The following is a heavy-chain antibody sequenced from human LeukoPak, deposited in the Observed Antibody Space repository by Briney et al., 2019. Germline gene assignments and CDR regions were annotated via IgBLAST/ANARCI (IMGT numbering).Heavy chain of an antibody. CDR1: GVSISSYY. CDR3: ARGASRWLVPFDY. J-gene: IGHJ4*02. V-gene: IGHV4-59*01. CDR2: IYYSGST. Sequence: SETLSLTCTVSGVSISSYYWSWIRQPPGKGLEWIGYIYYSGSTNYNPSLKSRVTISVDTSKNQFSLKLSSVTAADTAVYYCARGASRWLVPFDYWGQGTLVTVSS. D-gene: IGHD6-19*01.